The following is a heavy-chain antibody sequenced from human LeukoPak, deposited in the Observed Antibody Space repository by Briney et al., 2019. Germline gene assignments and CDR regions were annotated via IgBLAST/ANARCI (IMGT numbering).Heavy chain of an antibody. Sequence: SETLSLTCTVSGGSISSYYWSWIRQPAGKGLEWIGRIYTSGSTNYNPSLNSRGTMSVDTSKNQFSLKLSSVTAADTAVYYCAREDYYYYYMDVWGKGTTVTVSS. V-gene: IGHV4-4*07. CDR1: GGSISSYY. CDR2: IYTSGST. CDR3: AREDYYYYYMDV. J-gene: IGHJ6*03.